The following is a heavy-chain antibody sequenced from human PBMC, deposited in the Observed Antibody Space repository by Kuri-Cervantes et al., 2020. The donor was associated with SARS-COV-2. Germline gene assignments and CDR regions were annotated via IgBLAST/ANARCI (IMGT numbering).Heavy chain of an antibody. Sequence: GESLKISCTASGFTFGDYAMSWVRQAPGKGLEWVGFIKSKAYGGTTEYAASVKGRFIISRDDSKSIAYLQMNSLKTEDTALYYCTRDHAYYDRAYGTDVWGQGTTVTVSS. CDR2: IKSKAYGGTT. CDR3: TRDHAYYDRAYGTDV. D-gene: IGHD3-9*01. V-gene: IGHV3-49*04. J-gene: IGHJ6*02. CDR1: GFTFGDYA.